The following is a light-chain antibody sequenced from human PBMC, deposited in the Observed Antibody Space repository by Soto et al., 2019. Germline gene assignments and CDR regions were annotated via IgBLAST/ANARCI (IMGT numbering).Light chain of an antibody. J-gene: IGLJ1*01. CDR3: SSYAGSNHYV. V-gene: IGLV2-8*01. Sequence: QSVLTQPASVSGSPGQSITISCTGTSSDVGAYNFVSWYQQHPGKAPKLMIYEVSKRPSGVPDRFSGSKSDYTASLTVSGLQAEDEADYYCSSYAGSNHYVFGAGTKVTGL. CDR2: EVS. CDR1: SSDVGAYNF.